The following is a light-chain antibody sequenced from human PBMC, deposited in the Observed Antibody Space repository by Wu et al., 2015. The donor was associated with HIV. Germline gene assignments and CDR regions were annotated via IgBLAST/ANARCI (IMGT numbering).Light chain of an antibody. J-gene: IGKJ5*01. CDR2: EAS. Sequence: EIVLTQSPDTLSVSVGERVTLSCRASQTIGSGYLAWYQQKPGQAPRLLISEASTRAADIPDRFSATGSGTDFTLTIGRLDPEDFAVYFCQQYASSPITFGPGTRLEIK. V-gene: IGKV3-20*01. CDR3: QQYASSPIT. CDR1: QTIGSGY.